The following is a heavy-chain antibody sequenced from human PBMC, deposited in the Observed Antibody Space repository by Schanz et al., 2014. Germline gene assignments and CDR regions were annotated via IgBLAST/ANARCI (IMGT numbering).Heavy chain of an antibody. D-gene: IGHD1-26*01. Sequence: QVQLVQSGAEVKKPGSSVKVSCKASGGTFRSYTVSWVRQAPGQGLEWMGRITPTLGKVDYAQKFQGRVTITADISTSTAYMELISLTSEDTAVYYCARDRDQWDGNYLDYWGQGTLVTVSS. CDR2: ITPTLGKV. V-gene: IGHV1-69*08. J-gene: IGHJ4*02. CDR1: GGTFRSYT. CDR3: ARDRDQWDGNYLDY.